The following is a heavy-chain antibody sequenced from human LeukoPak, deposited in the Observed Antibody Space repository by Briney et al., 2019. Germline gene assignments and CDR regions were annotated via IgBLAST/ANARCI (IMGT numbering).Heavy chain of an antibody. CDR3: AREAVTTGFDY. V-gene: IGHV3-9*01. J-gene: IGHJ4*02. CDR2: ISWNSGSI. Sequence: PGRSLRLSCAASGFTFDDYAMHWVRQAPGKGLEWVSGISWNSGSIGYADSVKGRFTISRDNAKNSLYLQMNSLRAEDTAVYYCAREAVTTGFDYWGQGTLVTVSS. D-gene: IGHD4-11*01. CDR1: GFTFDDYA.